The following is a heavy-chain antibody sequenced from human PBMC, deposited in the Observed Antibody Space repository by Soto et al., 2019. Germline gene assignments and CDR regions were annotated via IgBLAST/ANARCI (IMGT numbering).Heavy chain of an antibody. CDR3: ARRDRSTWAGAAFDI. J-gene: IGHJ3*02. D-gene: IGHD2-2*01. CDR1: GYSFSNYW. V-gene: IGHV5-51*01. CDR2: IYPGDSDT. Sequence: GESLKISCKGSGYSFSNYWIGWVRQMPGKGLEWMGLIYPGDSDTRYSPSFQGQATISADKSISTANLQWSSLKASDAAMYYCARRDRSTWAGAAFDIWGRGTMVTVSS.